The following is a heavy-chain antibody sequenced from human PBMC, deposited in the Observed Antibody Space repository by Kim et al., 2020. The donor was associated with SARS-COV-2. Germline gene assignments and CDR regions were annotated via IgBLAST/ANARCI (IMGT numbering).Heavy chain of an antibody. CDR3: VREDRSGNYYGLDV. V-gene: IGHV3-21*01. CDR2: ITDSFYI. Sequence: LSLTCAASGFTFNSYSMIWVRQAPGKGLEWVSTITDSFYIYYATSVKGRFTISRDNAKHSLYLQMNSLRAEDTAVYYCVREDRSGNYYGLDVWGQGTTVTVSS. J-gene: IGHJ6*02. CDR1: GFTFNSYS.